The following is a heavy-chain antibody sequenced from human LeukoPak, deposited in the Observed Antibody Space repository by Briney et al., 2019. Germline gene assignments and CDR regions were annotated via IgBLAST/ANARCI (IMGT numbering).Heavy chain of an antibody. V-gene: IGHV1-2*02. Sequence: GSSVKVSCKASGGTFSSYAISWVRQAPGQGLEWMGWINPNSGDTNYAQKFQGRATMTRDTSISTAYMELSSLRSDDTAVYYCARRSTSSWSWFDPWGQGTLVTVSS. CDR2: INPNSGDT. CDR3: ARRSTSSWSWFDP. D-gene: IGHD6-6*01. J-gene: IGHJ5*02. CDR1: GGTFSSYA.